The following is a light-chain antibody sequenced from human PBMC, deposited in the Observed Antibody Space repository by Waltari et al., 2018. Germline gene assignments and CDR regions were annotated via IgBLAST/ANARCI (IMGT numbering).Light chain of an antibody. J-gene: IGKJ1*01. CDR2: KAS. CDR1: RDISTK. V-gene: IGKV1-5*03. Sequence: DILMTQSPPTLSASMGDRVTITCRASRDISTKLAWYPQKPGRAPKLLVYKASSLESGVPARFSGSGSGTEFTLTISTLQPDDFATYYCQEYVDDLWTFGQGTKVEIK. CDR3: QEYVDDLWT.